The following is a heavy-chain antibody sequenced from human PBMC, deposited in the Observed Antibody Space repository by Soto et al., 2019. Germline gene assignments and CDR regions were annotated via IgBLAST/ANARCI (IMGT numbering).Heavy chain of an antibody. CDR1: GYTFTSYA. J-gene: IGHJ5*02. Sequence: ASVKVSCKASGYTFTSYAMHWVRQAPGQRLEWMGWINAGNGNTKYSQKFQGRVTITRDTSASTAYMELGSLRSEDTAMYYCARGGGWYVWFGPWGRETLVSVSS. V-gene: IGHV1-3*01. D-gene: IGHD6-19*01. CDR2: INAGNGNT. CDR3: ARGGGWYVWFGP.